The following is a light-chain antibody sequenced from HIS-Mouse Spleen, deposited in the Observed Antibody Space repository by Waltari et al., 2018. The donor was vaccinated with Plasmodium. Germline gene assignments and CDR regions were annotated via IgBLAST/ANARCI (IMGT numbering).Light chain of an antibody. CDR2: DFS. Sequence: QSALTHPRSVSASPGPSVTISCTGTSSNVGGSNYVSWYQPHPGKAPKLMIYDFSKRPSGVPDRFSGSKSGNTASLTISGLQAEDEADYYCCSYAGSYTLVFGGGTKLTVL. CDR1: SSNVGGSNY. J-gene: IGLJ2*01. V-gene: IGLV2-11*01. CDR3: CSYAGSYTLV.